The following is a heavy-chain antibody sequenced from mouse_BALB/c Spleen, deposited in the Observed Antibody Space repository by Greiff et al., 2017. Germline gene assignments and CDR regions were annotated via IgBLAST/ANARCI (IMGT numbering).Heavy chain of an antibody. CDR2: ISTYYGDA. Sequence: QVQLKESGAELVRPGVSVKISCKGSGYTFNDYAMHWVKQSHAKSLEWIGVISTYYGDASYNQKFKGKATMTVDKSSSTAYMELARLTSEDSAIYYCARGLYYYGSSYEDYAMDYWGQGTSVTVSS. V-gene: IGHV1S137*01. CDR3: ARGLYYYGSSYEDYAMDY. CDR1: GYTFNDYA. J-gene: IGHJ4*01. D-gene: IGHD1-1*01.